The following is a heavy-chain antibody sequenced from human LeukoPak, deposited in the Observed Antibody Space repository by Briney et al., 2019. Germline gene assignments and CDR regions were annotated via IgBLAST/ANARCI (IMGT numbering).Heavy chain of an antibody. D-gene: IGHD2-2*01. V-gene: IGHV1-46*03. CDR2: INPSGGST. Sequence: GASVKVSCEASGYTFTSYYMHWVRQAPGQGLEWMGIINPSGGSTSYAQKFQGRVTMTRDTSTSTVYMELSSLRSEDTAVYYCARDSTFCSSTSCYPDYWGQGTLVTVSS. CDR1: GYTFTSYY. J-gene: IGHJ4*02. CDR3: ARDSTFCSSTSCYPDY.